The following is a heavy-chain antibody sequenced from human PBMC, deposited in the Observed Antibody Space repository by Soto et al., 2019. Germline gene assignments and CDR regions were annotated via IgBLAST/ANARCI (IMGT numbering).Heavy chain of an antibody. CDR2: IGGDTSYT. V-gene: IGHV3-23*01. CDR1: GFSFSNYA. CDR3: AKDPNGDYVGAFDS. J-gene: IGHJ4*02. D-gene: IGHD4-17*01. Sequence: EVQLLESGGGLVQPGGSLRLSCTASGFSFSNYAVTWVRQAPGKGLEWVSSIGGDTSYTYYADSGKGRFTISRDKSKNTVFLQMNSLRADDTAVYHCAKDPNGDYVGAFDSWGQGTLVTVSS.